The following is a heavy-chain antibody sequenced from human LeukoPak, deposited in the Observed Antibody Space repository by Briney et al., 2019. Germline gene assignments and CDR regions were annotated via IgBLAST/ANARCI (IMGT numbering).Heavy chain of an antibody. D-gene: IGHD3-3*01. CDR2: ISAYNGNT. J-gene: IGHJ4*02. CDR3: ARGEQYYDFWSGLDY. Sequence: ASVKVSCKASGYTFTSYGISWVQQAPGQGLEWMGWISAYNGNTNYAQKLQGRVTMTTDTSTSTAYMELRSLRSDDTAVYYCARGEQYYDFWSGLDYWGQGTLVTVSS. V-gene: IGHV1-18*01. CDR1: GYTFTSYG.